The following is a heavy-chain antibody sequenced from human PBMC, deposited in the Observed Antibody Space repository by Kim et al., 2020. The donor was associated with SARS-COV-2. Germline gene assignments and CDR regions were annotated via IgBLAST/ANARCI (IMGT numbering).Heavy chain of an antibody. CDR3: ARYGVEAAASFFDY. J-gene: IGHJ4*02. Sequence: YADSWKGRFTNSRDNAKNSLYLQMNSLRAEDTAVYYCARYGVEAAASFFDYWGQGTLVTVSS. V-gene: IGHV3-11*03. D-gene: IGHD2-2*01.